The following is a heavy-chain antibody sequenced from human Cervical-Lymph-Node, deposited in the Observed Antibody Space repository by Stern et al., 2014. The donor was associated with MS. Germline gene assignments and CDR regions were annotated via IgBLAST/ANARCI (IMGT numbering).Heavy chain of an antibody. Sequence: VQLVQPGAEVKKPGASVKVSCKASGYTFSTYGIGWVRQAPGQGLEWMGWISTYNGRTTYAHKLQGRVTVTTDTSPSTAYMELRSLRSADTAVYFCARGDCSSSSCYRIFYFDYWGQGTLVTVSS. J-gene: IGHJ4*02. D-gene: IGHD2-2*02. CDR1: GYTFSTYG. CDR3: ARGDCSSSSCYRIFYFDY. CDR2: ISTYNGRT. V-gene: IGHV1-18*01.